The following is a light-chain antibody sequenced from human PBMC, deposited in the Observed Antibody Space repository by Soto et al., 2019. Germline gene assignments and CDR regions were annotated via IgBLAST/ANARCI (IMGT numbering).Light chain of an antibody. V-gene: IGKV1-16*02. Sequence: DIQMTQSPSSLSASVGDRVTITCRASQGINNNLAWYQQKPGKAPESLIYAVSSLQSGVPSKFIGSGSGTDFTLTINNFQPEDFATYYCQQYKSYPVTFGGGTKVEI. J-gene: IGKJ4*01. CDR2: AVS. CDR1: QGINNN. CDR3: QQYKSYPVT.